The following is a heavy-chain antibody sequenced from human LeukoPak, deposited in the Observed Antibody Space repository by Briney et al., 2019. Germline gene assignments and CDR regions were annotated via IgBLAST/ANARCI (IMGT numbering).Heavy chain of an antibody. D-gene: IGHD5-18*01. CDR2: ISNDGSKK. CDR3: AKDRYSYAFEYSDS. V-gene: IGHV3-30*18. Sequence: GGSLRLSCAVSGLTFSSSWMDWVRQAPGKGLDWVAVISNDGSKKYYADSVKGRFTISRDNSKNTLSLQVSSLRTEDTAVYYCAKDRYSYAFEYSDSWGQGTLVTVSS. CDR1: GLTFSSSW. J-gene: IGHJ4*02.